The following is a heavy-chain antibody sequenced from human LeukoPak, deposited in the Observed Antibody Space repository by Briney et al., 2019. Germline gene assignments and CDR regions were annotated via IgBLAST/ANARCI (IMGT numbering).Heavy chain of an antibody. V-gene: IGHV5-51*01. J-gene: IGHJ6*02. D-gene: IGHD3-22*01. CDR3: ARVIYFDSSGYSTYYHRMDV. Sequence: GESLKISCKGSRYSFTSYWIAWVRQMPGKGLEWMGIIYPGDSDTRYSPSFQGQVTFSADKSISTAYLQWSSLRASDTAMYYCARVIYFDSSGYSTYYHRMDVRGQGTTVTVSS. CDR1: RYSFTSYW. CDR2: IYPGDSDT.